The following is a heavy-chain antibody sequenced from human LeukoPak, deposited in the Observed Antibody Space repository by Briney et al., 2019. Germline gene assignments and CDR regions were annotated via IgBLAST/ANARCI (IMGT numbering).Heavy chain of an antibody. D-gene: IGHD5-24*01. J-gene: IGHJ6*03. V-gene: IGHV3-30*02. CDR3: AKEGVEMATIDYYYYMDV. CDR2: IRYDGSNK. CDR1: GFTFSSYG. Sequence: GGSLRLSCPASGFTFSSYGMHWVRQAQGKGLEWVAFIRYDGSNKYYADSVKGRFTISRDNSKNTLYLQMNSLRAEDTAVYYCAKEGVEMATIDYYYYMDVWGKGTTVTVSS.